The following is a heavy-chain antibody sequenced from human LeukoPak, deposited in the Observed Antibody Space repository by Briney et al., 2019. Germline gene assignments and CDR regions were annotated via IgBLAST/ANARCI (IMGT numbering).Heavy chain of an antibody. Sequence: GGSLRLSCAASGFTFSSYSMNWIRQAPGKGLEWVLSISSSSSYIYYADSVKGRFTISRDNAKNSLYLQMNSLRAEDTAVYYCARTNYDFWSGYSPDWFDPWGQGTLVTVSS. CDR2: ISSSSSYI. CDR1: GFTFSSYS. CDR3: ARTNYDFWSGYSPDWFDP. D-gene: IGHD3-3*01. J-gene: IGHJ5*02. V-gene: IGHV3-21*01.